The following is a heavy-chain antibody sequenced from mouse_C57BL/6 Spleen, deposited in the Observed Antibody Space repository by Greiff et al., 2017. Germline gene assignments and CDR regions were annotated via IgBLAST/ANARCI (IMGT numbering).Heavy chain of an antibody. CDR1: GYTFTSYW. Sequence: QVQLQQPGAELVKPGASVKMSCKASGYTFTSYWITWVKQRPGQGLEWIGDIYPGSGSTNYNEKFKSKATLAVDTASSTAYMQISRLTSEDSAVYYCASRYYSNYFDYWGKGTTLTVSS. V-gene: IGHV1-55*01. D-gene: IGHD2-5*01. J-gene: IGHJ2*01. CDR2: IYPGSGST. CDR3: ASRYYSNYFDY.